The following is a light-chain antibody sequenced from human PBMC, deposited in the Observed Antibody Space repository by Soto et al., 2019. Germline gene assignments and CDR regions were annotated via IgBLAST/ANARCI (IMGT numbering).Light chain of an antibody. CDR3: QQYGSSPRT. CDR1: QSISSNF. J-gene: IGKJ1*01. Sequence: IVLTQSPGTLSLSPWERATLSCRASQSISSNFLAWYQQKRGQAPRLLIHGASNRATGIPDRFSGSGSGTDFTLTISRLEPEDFAVYYCQQYGSSPRTFGQGTKVDIK. V-gene: IGKV3-20*01. CDR2: GAS.